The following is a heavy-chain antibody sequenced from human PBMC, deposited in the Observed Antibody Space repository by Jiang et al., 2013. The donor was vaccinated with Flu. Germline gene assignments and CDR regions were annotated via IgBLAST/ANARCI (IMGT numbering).Heavy chain of an antibody. CDR2: IFSKDEK. J-gene: IGHJ4*02. Sequence: VKPTQTLTLTCTVSGFSLSDPTMGVGWIRQPPGKALQLLAHIFSKDEKSYSTSLRRRLTISKDTSKSLVVLTMTTLDRADTATYYCARMRYECGGDCYWTFDFWGQGTPVTVSA. D-gene: IGHD2-21*02. CDR3: ARMRYECGGDCYWTFDF. V-gene: IGHV2-26*01. CDR1: GFSLSDPTMG.